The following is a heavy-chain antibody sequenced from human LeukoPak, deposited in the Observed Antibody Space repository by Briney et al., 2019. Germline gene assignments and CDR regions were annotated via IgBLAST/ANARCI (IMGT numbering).Heavy chain of an antibody. D-gene: IGHD3-10*01. V-gene: IGHV3-21*01. CDR3: ARGKYGSGSTDY. CDR1: GFTFSSYE. Sequence: GGSLRLSCAASGFTFSSYEMNWVRQAPGKGLEWVSSISSSSSYIYYADSVKGRFTISRDNAKNTLYLQMNSLRAEDTAVYYCARGKYGSGSTDYWGQGTLVTVSS. CDR2: ISSSSSYI. J-gene: IGHJ4*02.